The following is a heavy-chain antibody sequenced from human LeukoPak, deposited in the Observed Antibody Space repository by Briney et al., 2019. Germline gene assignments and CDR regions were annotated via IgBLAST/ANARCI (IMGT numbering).Heavy chain of an antibody. V-gene: IGHV1-2*02. D-gene: IGHD3-22*01. CDR1: GYTFTGYY. Sequence: ASVKVSCKASGYTFTGYYIHWVRQAPGQGLEWMGWINPKNGGTKYAQKFQGRVTMTRDTSISTVYMELSRLTSDDTAVYSCARDPAQTYYYDPWGQGTLVTVSS. CDR2: INPKNGGT. J-gene: IGHJ4*02. CDR3: ARDPAQTYYYDP.